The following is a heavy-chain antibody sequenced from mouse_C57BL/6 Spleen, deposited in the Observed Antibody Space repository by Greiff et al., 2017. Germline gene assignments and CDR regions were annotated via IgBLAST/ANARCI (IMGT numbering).Heavy chain of an antibody. Sequence: ESGPELVKPGASVKISCKASGYAFSSSWMNWVKQRPGKGLEWIGRIYPGDGDTNYNGKFKGKATLTADKSSSTAYMQLSSLTSEDSAVYFCARALGQGAMDYWGQGTSVTVSS. D-gene: IGHD3-3*01. CDR1: GYAFSSSW. V-gene: IGHV1-82*01. CDR3: ARALGQGAMDY. CDR2: IYPGDGDT. J-gene: IGHJ4*01.